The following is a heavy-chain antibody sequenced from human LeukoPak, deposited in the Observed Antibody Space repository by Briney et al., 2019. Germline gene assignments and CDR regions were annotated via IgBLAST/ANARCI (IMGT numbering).Heavy chain of an antibody. J-gene: IGHJ6*02. D-gene: IGHD6-13*01. CDR1: GFTVSNNY. Sequence: PGGSLRLSCAASGFTVSNNYMSWVRQAPGMGLEWVSVIYTDGSTYYANSVKGRFTISRDNSKDTVYLQMNSLRAEDTAVYFCAKDTVAAAGTKYYYYYYGMDVWGQGTTVTVSS. CDR2: IYTDGST. CDR3: AKDTVAAAGTKYYYYYYGMDV. V-gene: IGHV3-53*01.